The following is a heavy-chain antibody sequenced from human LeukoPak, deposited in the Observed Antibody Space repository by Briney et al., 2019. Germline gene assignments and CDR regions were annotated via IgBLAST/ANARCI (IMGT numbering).Heavy chain of an antibody. J-gene: IGHJ4*02. D-gene: IGHD3-16*01. Sequence: GGSLGLSFAASGFHFRSYAMYWVRPAPGKGLEYVSAIGPNGVSTYYADSVKGRFSISRDNSKNTLYLQMGSLRLEDMGVYYCARDWGFDYWGQGTLVTVSS. V-gene: IGHV3-64*02. CDR3: ARDWGFDY. CDR1: GFHFRSYA. CDR2: IGPNGVST.